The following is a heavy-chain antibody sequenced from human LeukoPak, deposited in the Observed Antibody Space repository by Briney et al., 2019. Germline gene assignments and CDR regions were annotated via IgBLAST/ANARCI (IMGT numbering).Heavy chain of an antibody. CDR2: IWYDGSNK. V-gene: IGHV3-33*01. CDR3: ARGRDVLLWFGELREDAFDI. D-gene: IGHD3-10*01. CDR1: GFTFSSYG. J-gene: IGHJ3*02. Sequence: GGSLRLSCAASGFTFSSYGMHWVRQAPGKGLEWVAVIWYDGSNKYYADSVKGRFTISRDNSKSTLYLQMNSLRAEDTAVYYCARGRDVLLWFGELREDAFDIWGQGTMVTVSS.